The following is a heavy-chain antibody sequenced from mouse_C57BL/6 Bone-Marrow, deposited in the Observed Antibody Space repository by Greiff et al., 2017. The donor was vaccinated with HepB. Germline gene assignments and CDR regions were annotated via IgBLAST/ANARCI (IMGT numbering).Heavy chain of an antibody. D-gene: IGHD2-5*01. Sequence: EVQLQQSGPELVKPGASVKMSCKASGYTFTDYNMHWVKQSHGKSLEWIGYINPNNGGTSYNQKFKGKATLTVNKSSSTAYMELRSLTSEDSAVYYCASPYYSNPWYFDYWGQGTTLTVSS. CDR3: ASPYYSNPWYFDY. J-gene: IGHJ2*01. V-gene: IGHV1-22*01. CDR1: GYTFTDYN. CDR2: INPNNGGT.